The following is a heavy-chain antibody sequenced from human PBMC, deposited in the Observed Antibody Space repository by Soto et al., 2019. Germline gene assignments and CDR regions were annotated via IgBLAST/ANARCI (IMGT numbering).Heavy chain of an antibody. Sequence: QVQLVESGGGVVQPGRSLRLSCAASGFTFSSYAMHWVRQAPGKGLEWVAVISYDGSNKYYADSAKGRFTISRDNSKNTLYLQMNSLRAEDTAVYYCARGVREFDYWGQGTLVTVSS. CDR3: ARGVREFDY. CDR1: GFTFSSYA. V-gene: IGHV3-30-3*01. J-gene: IGHJ4*02. D-gene: IGHD1-26*01. CDR2: ISYDGSNK.